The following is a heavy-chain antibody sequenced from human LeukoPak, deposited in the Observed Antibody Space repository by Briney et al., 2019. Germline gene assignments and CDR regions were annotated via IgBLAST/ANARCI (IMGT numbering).Heavy chain of an antibody. CDR2: ISSSSSYI. V-gene: IGHV3-21*01. CDR1: GFTFSGYS. CDR3: ARDTGPLSFGDQ. J-gene: IGHJ4*02. D-gene: IGHD3-10*01. Sequence: GGSLRLSCAASGFTFSGYSMNWVRQAPGKGLEWVSSISSSSSYIYYADSVKGRFTISRDNAKNSLYLQMNSLRVEDTAVYYCARDTGPLSFGDQGGQGTLVTVSS.